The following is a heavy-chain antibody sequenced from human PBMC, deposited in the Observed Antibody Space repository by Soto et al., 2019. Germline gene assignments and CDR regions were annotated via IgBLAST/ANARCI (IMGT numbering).Heavy chain of an antibody. D-gene: IGHD3-10*01. J-gene: IGHJ6*02. CDR1: GFTLSNHD. CDR2: IGIGGDT. CDR3: ARGPGSPRYYNGMDV. Sequence: SLRLSCAASGFTLSNHDMYWVCQATGKSLEWVSAIGIGGDTYYPASVKGRFTISRQNAKNSLYLQMNNLRAGDTAVYYCARGPGSPRYYNGMDVWGQGTTVTVSS. V-gene: IGHV3-13*01.